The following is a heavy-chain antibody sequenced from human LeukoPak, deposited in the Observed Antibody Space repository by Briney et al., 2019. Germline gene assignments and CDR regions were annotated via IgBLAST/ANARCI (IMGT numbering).Heavy chain of an antibody. Sequence: ASVKVSCKASGYTFTGYYMHWVRQAPGQGLEWMGWINPNSGGTNYAQKFQGRVTMTRDTSISTAYMELSRLRSDDTAVYYCARAPYDFWSGYPNWFDPWGQGTLVTVSS. CDR3: ARAPYDFWSGYPNWFDP. J-gene: IGHJ5*02. D-gene: IGHD3-3*01. CDR2: INPNSGGT. V-gene: IGHV1-2*02. CDR1: GYTFTGYY.